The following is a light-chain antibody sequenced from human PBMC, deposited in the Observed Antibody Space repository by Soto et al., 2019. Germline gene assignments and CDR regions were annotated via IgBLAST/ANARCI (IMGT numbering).Light chain of an antibody. J-gene: IGKJ1*01. CDR1: QSVSSN. CDR2: GAS. V-gene: IGKV3-15*01. Sequence: EIVMTQSPATLSVSPLEIATLSVMVSQSVSSNLAWYQQKPGQAPRLLIYGASTRATGIPARFSGSGSGTEFTLTISSLQSEDFAVYFCQQYHIWPSWTFGQGTKVDIK. CDR3: QQYHIWPSWT.